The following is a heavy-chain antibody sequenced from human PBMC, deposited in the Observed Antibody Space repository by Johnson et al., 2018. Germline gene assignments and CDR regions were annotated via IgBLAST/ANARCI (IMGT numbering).Heavy chain of an antibody. CDR3: AKDNKAAGYYYMDV. D-gene: IGHD6-13*01. CDR1: GFTFSSYA. CDR2: ISGIGGSP. Sequence: VQLVESGGGLVQPGGSLRLSCAASGFTFSSYAMSWVRQAPAKGLEWVSAISGIGGSPYYADSVQGRFTISRDNSKNTLYLQMNSRRAEDAAVYYGAKDNKAAGYYYMDVWGKGTTVTVSS. J-gene: IGHJ6*03. V-gene: IGHV3-23*04.